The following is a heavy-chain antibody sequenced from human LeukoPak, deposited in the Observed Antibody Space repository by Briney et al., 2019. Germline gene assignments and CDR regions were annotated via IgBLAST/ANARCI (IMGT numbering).Heavy chain of an antibody. CDR2: IYYSGST. CDR3: ARHGYCSGGSCYWDY. Sequence: RPSETLSLTCIVSGGSISPYSWSWIRQPPGGGLEWIAYIYYSGSTSYNPSLKSRVAISVDTSNNEVSLKLSSVTAADTAVYYCARHGYCSGGSCYWDYWGQGTLVTVSS. V-gene: IGHV4-59*08. D-gene: IGHD2-15*01. CDR1: GGSISPYS. J-gene: IGHJ4*02.